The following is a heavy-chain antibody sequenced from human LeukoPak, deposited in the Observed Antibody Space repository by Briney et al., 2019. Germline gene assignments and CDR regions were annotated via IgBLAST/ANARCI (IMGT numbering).Heavy chain of an antibody. Sequence: GGSLRLSCAASGFTFSNYAMSWVRQAPGKGLEWVSAISGSASSTYHADSVKGRFTISRDNSKNTLYLQMNSLRADDTAVYYCARERSGSEIFARSFDIWGQGTMVTVSS. J-gene: IGHJ3*02. CDR2: ISGSASST. CDR3: ARERSGSEIFARSFDI. CDR1: GFTFSNYA. V-gene: IGHV3-23*01. D-gene: IGHD3-3*01.